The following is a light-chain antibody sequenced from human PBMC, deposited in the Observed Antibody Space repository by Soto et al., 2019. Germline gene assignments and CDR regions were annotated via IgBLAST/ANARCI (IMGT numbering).Light chain of an antibody. CDR1: QGISSY. CDR3: QQYYSYPPT. Sequence: IRMTQSPSSFSASTGDRVTITCRASQGISSYLAWYQQKPGKAPKLLIYAASTLQSGVPSRFSGSGSGTDFTLTISCLQSEDFATYYCQQYYSYPPTFGGGTKVDIK. V-gene: IGKV1-8*01. J-gene: IGKJ4*01. CDR2: AAS.